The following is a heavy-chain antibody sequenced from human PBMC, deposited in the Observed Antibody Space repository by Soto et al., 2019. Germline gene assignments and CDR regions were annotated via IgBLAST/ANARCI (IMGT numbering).Heavy chain of an antibody. Sequence: SATLSFTCAVYGESFSGYYWSWIRQPPGKGLEWIGEINHIVSTNYNPSLKSLVTISVDTSKNQFSLKLSSVTAADPAVYYCARGRIYDYVWGSSRYHLDYWGQGTLVTVSS. CDR1: GESFSGYY. D-gene: IGHD3-16*02. CDR2: INHIVST. CDR3: ARGRIYDYVWGSSRYHLDY. V-gene: IGHV4-34*01. J-gene: IGHJ4*02.